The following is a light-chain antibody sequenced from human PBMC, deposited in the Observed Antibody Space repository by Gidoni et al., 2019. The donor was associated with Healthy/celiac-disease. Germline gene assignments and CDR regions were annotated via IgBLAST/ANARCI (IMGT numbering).Light chain of an antibody. Sequence: QSALTQPASVSGSPGQSITISCTGTSSDFGGYNYVSWYQQHPGKAHKLMIYDVSNRPSGVSNRFSGSKSGNTASLTISGLQAEDEADYYCSSYTSSSTLVFGGGTKLTVL. CDR2: DVS. CDR1: SSDFGGYNY. V-gene: IGLV2-14*03. CDR3: SSYTSSSTLV. J-gene: IGLJ2*01.